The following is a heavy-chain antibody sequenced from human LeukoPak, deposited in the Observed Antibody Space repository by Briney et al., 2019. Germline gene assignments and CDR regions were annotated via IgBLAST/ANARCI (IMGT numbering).Heavy chain of an antibody. V-gene: IGHV3-21*01. J-gene: IGHJ4*02. D-gene: IGHD6-13*01. CDR3: ARSGPRGAQAAAGGVDY. Sequence: AGGSLRLSCAASGFTFSSYSMNWVRQAPGKGLEWVSSISSSSSYIYYADSVEGRFTISRDNAKNSLYLQMNSLRAEDTAVYYCARSGPRGAQAAAGGVDYWGQGTLVTVSS. CDR2: ISSSSSYI. CDR1: GFTFSSYS.